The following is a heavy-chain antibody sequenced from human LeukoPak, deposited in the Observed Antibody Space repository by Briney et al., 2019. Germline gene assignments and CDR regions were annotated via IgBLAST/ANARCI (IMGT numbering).Heavy chain of an antibody. CDR3: AKVISPGYFDY. CDR2: ISYDGSNK. CDR1: GLTFSSYG. V-gene: IGHV3-30*18. D-gene: IGHD2/OR15-2a*01. J-gene: IGHJ4*02. Sequence: GRSLRLSCAASGLTFSSYGMHWVRQAPGKGLAWVAVISYDGSNKYYADSVKGRFTISRDNSKNTLYLQMNSLRAEDTAVYYCAKVISPGYFDYWGQGTLVTVSS.